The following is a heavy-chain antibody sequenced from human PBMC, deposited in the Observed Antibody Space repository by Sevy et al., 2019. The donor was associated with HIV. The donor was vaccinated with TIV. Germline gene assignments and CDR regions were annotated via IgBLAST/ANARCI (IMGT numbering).Heavy chain of an antibody. D-gene: IGHD2-15*01. CDR2: INPNSGGR. V-gene: IGHV1-2*02. CDR1: GYTFTGYY. CDR3: ARGDVVVVATGFDY. Sequence: ASVKVSCKASGYTFTGYYMHWVRQAPGQGLEWMGWINPNSGGRNYAQKFQGRVTMTRDTSISTAYMELSRLRSDDTAVYYCARGDVVVVATGFDYWGQGTLVTVSS. J-gene: IGHJ4*02.